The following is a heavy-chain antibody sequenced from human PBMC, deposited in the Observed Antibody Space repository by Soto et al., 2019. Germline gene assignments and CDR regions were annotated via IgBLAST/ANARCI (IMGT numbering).Heavy chain of an antibody. D-gene: IGHD5-18*01. J-gene: IGHJ6*02. CDR1: GYSFTSYW. V-gene: IGHV5-51*01. CDR3: ARRNTAMGYYYYGMDV. CDR2: IYPGDSDT. Sequence: PGESLKISCKGSGYSFTSYWIGWVRQMPGKGLEWMGIIYPGDSDTRYSPPFQGQVTISADKSISTAYLQWSSLKASDTAMYYCARRNTAMGYYYYGMDVWGQGTTVTVSS.